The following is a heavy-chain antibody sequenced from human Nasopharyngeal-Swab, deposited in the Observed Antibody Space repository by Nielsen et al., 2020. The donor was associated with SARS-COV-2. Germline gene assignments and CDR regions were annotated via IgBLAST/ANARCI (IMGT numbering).Heavy chain of an antibody. CDR3: AKDVRLSLSPTVVTERGLDY. J-gene: IGHJ4*02. V-gene: IGHV3-30*18. Sequence: GESLKISCAASGFTFSSYGMHWVRQAPGKGLEWVAVISYDGSNKYYADSVKGRFTISRDNSKNTLYLQMNSLRAEDTAVYYCAKDVRLSLSPTVVTERGLDYWGQGTLVTVSS. CDR2: ISYDGSNK. D-gene: IGHD4-23*01. CDR1: GFTFSSYG.